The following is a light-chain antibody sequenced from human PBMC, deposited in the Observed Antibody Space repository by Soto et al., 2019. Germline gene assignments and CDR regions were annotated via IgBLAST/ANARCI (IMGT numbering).Light chain of an antibody. Sequence: EIVLTQSPGTLSLSPGERATLSCRASQSVSSSYLAWYQQKPGQAPRLRIYGVSSRATGIPDRFSGSGSGTDFPLTISRLGPEDCAVYYCQQYGSSPEPFGQGTKVEIK. V-gene: IGKV3-20*01. CDR2: GVS. CDR1: QSVSSSY. J-gene: IGKJ1*01. CDR3: QQYGSSPEP.